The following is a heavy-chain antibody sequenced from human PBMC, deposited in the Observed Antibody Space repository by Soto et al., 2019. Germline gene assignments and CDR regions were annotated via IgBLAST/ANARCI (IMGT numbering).Heavy chain of an antibody. V-gene: IGHV4-39*01. Sequence: AETLSLTCTVSGGSVSSASFYWNWIRQPPGKGLEWIGSIDNGGNTYYNPPLKSRVIISADTSKNQSSLSLNFVTAADTAVYYCVKRSLLVAPNWGQGILVTVSA. J-gene: IGHJ4*02. CDR1: GGSVSSASFY. D-gene: IGHD2-21*01. CDR3: VKRSLLVAPN. CDR2: IDNGGNT.